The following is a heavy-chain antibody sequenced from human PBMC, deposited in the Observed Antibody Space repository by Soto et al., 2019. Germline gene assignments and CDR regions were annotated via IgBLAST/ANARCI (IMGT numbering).Heavy chain of an antibody. Sequence: QVQLVQSGAEVKKPGSSVKVSCKASGGTFNSYAISWVRQAPGQGLEWMGGIIPIFGTANSAQKFQGRVTITADESTSTAYMELSSLRSEDTAVYYCAREAGITVPMSYFDYWGQGTLVTVSS. V-gene: IGHV1-69*01. CDR3: AREAGITVPMSYFDY. CDR1: GGTFNSYA. CDR2: IIPIFGTA. D-gene: IGHD1-20*01. J-gene: IGHJ4*02.